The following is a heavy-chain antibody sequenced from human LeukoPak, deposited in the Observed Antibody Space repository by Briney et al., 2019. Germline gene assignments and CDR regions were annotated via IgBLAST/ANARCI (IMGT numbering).Heavy chain of an antibody. V-gene: IGHV4-38-2*01. CDR2: IYHSGST. D-gene: IGHD1-26*01. CDR1: GYPITSGYY. CDR3: ARVGKSGSRYYFDY. J-gene: IGHJ4*02. Sequence: ASETLSLTCAVSGYPITSGYYWGWIRQPPGKGLAWIGTIYHSGSTYYNPSLKSRVTVSVDTSKNQFSLKLSSVTAADTAVYYCARVGKSGSRYYFDYWGQGTLVTVSS.